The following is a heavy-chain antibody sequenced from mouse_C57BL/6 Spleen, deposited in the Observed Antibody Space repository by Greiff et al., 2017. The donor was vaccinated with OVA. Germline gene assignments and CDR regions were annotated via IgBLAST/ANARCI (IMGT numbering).Heavy chain of an antibody. V-gene: IGHV3-6*01. J-gene: IGHJ2*01. CDR1: GYSITSGYY. CDR2: ISYDGSN. Sequence: EVKLQESGPGLVKPSQSLSLTCSVTGYSITSGYYWNWIRQFPGNKLEWMGYISYDGSNNYNPSLKNRISITRDTSKNQFFLKLNSVTTEDTATYYCARGWYPDYWGQGTTLTVSS. D-gene: IGHD2-1*01. CDR3: ARGWYPDY.